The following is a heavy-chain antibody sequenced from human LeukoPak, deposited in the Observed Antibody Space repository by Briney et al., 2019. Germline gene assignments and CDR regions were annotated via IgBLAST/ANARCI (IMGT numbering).Heavy chain of an antibody. CDR2: IKEDGTQK. CDR1: GFTFNKSW. V-gene: IGHV3-7*01. Sequence: GSLRLSCAASGFTFNKSWMSWVRLAPGKGPEWVANIKEDGTQKYYVDSVRGRFTISRDNADNSLYLQMNSLRGEDTAVYYCAKTRERDYWGRGTLVTVSS. CDR3: AKTRERDY. J-gene: IGHJ4*02. D-gene: IGHD1-26*01.